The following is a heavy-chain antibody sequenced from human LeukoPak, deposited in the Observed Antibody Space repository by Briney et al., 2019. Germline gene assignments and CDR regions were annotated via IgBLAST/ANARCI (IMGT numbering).Heavy chain of an antibody. CDR3: ARGNYYDGSGYYYFDY. V-gene: IGHV3-30*14. D-gene: IGHD3-22*01. CDR1: GFTFSSYA. J-gene: IGHJ4*02. CDR2: ISYDGSNK. Sequence: GRSLRLSCAASGFTFSSYAMHWVRQAPGKGLEWVAVISYDGSNKYNADSVKGRFTISRENAKNSLYLQMNSLRAGDAAVYYCARGNYYDGSGYYYFDYWGQGTLVTVSS.